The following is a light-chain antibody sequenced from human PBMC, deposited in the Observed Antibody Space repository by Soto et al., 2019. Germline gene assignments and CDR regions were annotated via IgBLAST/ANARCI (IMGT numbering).Light chain of an antibody. CDR1: QSVYYN. V-gene: IGKV3-15*01. J-gene: IGKJ2*01. CDR3: QQYNNWHPFT. CDR2: AAS. Sequence: EIVMTQSPATLSVSPGGRTTLSCRASQSVYYNLAWYQHNPGQAPRLLIYAASTRATGVPARFSGSGSGTDFTLTISSLQSEDFAVYYCQQYNNWHPFTFGQGTKLEIK.